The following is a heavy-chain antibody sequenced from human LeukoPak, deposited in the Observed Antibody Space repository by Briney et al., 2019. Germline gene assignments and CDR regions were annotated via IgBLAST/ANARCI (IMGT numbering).Heavy chain of an antibody. J-gene: IGHJ4*02. V-gene: IGHV3-30-3*01. CDR2: ISYDGSNK. CDR1: GFTFSSYA. D-gene: IGHD4-17*01. CDR3: ARGLRSRTFEY. Sequence: GGSLRLSCAASGFTFSSYAMHWVRQAPGKGLEWVAVISYDGSNKYYADSVKGRFTISRDNSKNTLYLQMSSLRAEDTAVYYCARGLRSRTFEYWGQGTLVTVSS.